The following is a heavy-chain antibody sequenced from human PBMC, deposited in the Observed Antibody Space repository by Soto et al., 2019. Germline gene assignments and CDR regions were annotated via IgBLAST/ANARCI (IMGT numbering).Heavy chain of an antibody. CDR2: LYYSGTT. D-gene: IGHD3-22*01. V-gene: IGHV4-59*08. CDR1: GGSIRGYY. CDR3: ARRIEVAAADGVGYYYYLDV. Sequence: TSETLSLTCTVSGGSIRGYYWSWIRRPPEKGLEWIGYLYYSGTTNYNPSLKSRLTISVDTSKNQFSLKLSSVTAADTAVYYCARRIEVAAADGVGYYYYLDVWGKGTSVTVSS. J-gene: IGHJ6*03.